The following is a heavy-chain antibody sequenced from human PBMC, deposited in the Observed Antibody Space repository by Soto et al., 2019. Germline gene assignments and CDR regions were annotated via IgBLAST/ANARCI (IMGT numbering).Heavy chain of an antibody. Sequence: SETLSLTCAVNGGSFSGYYWSLIRQPPGKGLEWIGEIYHSGSTNYNPSLKSRVTISVDTSKDQFSLRLTSVTAADTGVYYCARGGYSSGYGWFDPWGQGTPVTVSS. CDR1: GGSFSGYY. V-gene: IGHV4-34*01. D-gene: IGHD6-19*01. CDR3: ARGGYSSGYGWFDP. CDR2: IYHSGST. J-gene: IGHJ5*02.